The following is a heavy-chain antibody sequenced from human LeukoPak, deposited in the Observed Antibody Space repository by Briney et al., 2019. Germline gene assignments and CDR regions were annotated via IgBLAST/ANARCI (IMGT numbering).Heavy chain of an antibody. D-gene: IGHD3-22*01. CDR2: ISGSGGST. V-gene: IGHV3-23*01. Sequence: GGSLRLSCAASGFTFSSYAMSWVRRAPGKGLEWVSAISGSGGSTYYADSVKGRFTISRDNSKNTLYLQMNSLRAEDTAVYYCAKDLRRRYYDSSGYPMDVWGQGTTVTVSS. J-gene: IGHJ6*02. CDR1: GFTFSSYA. CDR3: AKDLRRRYYDSSGYPMDV.